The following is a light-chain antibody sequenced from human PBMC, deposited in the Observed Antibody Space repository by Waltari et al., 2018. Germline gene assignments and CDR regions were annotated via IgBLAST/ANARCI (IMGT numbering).Light chain of an antibody. CDR1: QYINDY. CDR3: QQHKSYPLT. Sequence: DIQMTQFPSSLSTSVGDRVTISCRASQYINDYLAWYQQKPGKAPNLLIYRASSLQSAVPSSFTVSGSGTDFTLTINSLQPEDFGTCYCQQHKSYPLTFGQGTKVDIK. J-gene: IGKJ1*01. CDR2: RAS. V-gene: IGKV1-16*01.